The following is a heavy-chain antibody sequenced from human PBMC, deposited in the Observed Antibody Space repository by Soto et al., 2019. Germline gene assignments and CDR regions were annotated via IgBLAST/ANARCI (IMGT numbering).Heavy chain of an antibody. V-gene: IGHV1-69*13. Sequence: GASVKVSCKASGGTFSSYAISWVRQAPGQGLEWMGGIIPIFGTANYAQKFQGRVTITADESTSTAYMELSSLRSEDTAVYYCAITATTYYYDSSDPLPPFDPWGQGTLVTVSS. CDR3: AITATTYYYDSSDPLPPFDP. D-gene: IGHD3-22*01. CDR1: GGTFSSYA. CDR2: IIPIFGTA. J-gene: IGHJ5*02.